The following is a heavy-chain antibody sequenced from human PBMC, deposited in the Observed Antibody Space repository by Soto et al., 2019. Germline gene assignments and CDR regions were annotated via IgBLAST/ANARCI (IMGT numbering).Heavy chain of an antibody. V-gene: IGHV1-3*01. CDR1: GYTFTSYA. J-gene: IGHJ6*02. Sequence: ASVKVSCKASGYTFTSYAMHWVRQAPGQRLEWMGWINAGNGSTKYSQKFQGRVTITRDTSASTAYMELSSLRSEDTAVYYCAGARFLEWLFEPYGMDVWGQGTTVTVSS. D-gene: IGHD3-3*01. CDR3: AGARFLEWLFEPYGMDV. CDR2: INAGNGST.